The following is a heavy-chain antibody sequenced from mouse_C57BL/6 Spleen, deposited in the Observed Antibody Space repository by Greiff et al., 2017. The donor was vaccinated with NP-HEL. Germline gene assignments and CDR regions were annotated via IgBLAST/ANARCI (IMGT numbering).Heavy chain of an antibody. D-gene: IGHD2-1*01. CDR1: GFTFSDYY. CDR3: ARVGGKNWAFDV. CDR2: INYDGSST. Sequence: EVKVVESEGGLVQPGSSMKLSCTASGFTFSDYYMAWVRQVPEKGLEWVANINYDGSSTYYLDSLKSRFIISRDNAKNILYLQMSSLKSEDTATYYCARVGGKNWAFDVWGTGTTVTVSS. V-gene: IGHV5-16*01. J-gene: IGHJ1*03.